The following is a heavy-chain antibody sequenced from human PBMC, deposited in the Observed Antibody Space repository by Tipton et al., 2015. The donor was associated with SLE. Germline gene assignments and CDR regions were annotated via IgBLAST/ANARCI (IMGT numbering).Heavy chain of an antibody. CDR2: INHSGST. V-gene: IGHV4-34*01. Sequence: TPSLTCAVYGGSFSGYYWSWIRQPPGKGLEWIGEINHSGSTTYNPSLKSRVTISVDTSKNQFSQKLSSVTAADTAVYYCARSYGEGDFDYWGQRTLVTVSS. CDR1: GGSFSGYY. D-gene: IGHD4-17*01. J-gene: IGHJ4*02. CDR3: ARSYGEGDFDY.